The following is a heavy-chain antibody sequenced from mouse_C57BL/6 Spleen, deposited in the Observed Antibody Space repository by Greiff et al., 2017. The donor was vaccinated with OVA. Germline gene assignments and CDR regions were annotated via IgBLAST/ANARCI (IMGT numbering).Heavy chain of an antibody. J-gene: IGHJ4*01. V-gene: IGHV1-82*01. Sequence: QVQLKESGPELVKPGASVKISCKASGYAFSSSWMNWVKQRPGTGLEWIGRIYPGDGDTNYNGKFKGKATLTADKSSSTAYMQLSSLTSEDSAVYFCARITAVVAYYYAMDYWSQGTSVTVPS. CDR1: GYAFSSSW. D-gene: IGHD1-1*01. CDR3: ARITAVVAYYYAMDY. CDR2: IYPGDGDT.